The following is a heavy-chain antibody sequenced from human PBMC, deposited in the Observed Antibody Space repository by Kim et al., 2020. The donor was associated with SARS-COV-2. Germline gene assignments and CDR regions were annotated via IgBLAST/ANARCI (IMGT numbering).Heavy chain of an antibody. CDR3: ARLPF. CDR2: IYNSGST. CDR1: GGSVSSGSYY. J-gene: IGHJ6*02. V-gene: IGHV4-61*01. Sequence: SETLSLTCTVSGGSVSSGSYYWSWIRQPPGKGLEWIAYIYNSGSTDYNPSLKSRVTISVDTSKNQFSLKLTSVTAADTAVYYCARLPFWGRGTTVTAS.